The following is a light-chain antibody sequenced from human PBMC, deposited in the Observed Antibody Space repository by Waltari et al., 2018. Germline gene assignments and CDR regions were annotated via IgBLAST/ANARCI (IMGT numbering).Light chain of an antibody. CDR1: QSLLHGDGRNF. J-gene: IGKJ4*01. CDR2: MGS. Sequence: DIVMTQSPLSLPVTPGEPAPTSCRSSQSLLHGDGRNFLDWYLQKPGQSPQLLIYMGSNRASGVPDRFSGSGSGTYFTLKISRVEAEDVGVYYCMQARQPPYTFGGGTKVEIK. CDR3: MQARQPPYT. V-gene: IGKV2-28*01.